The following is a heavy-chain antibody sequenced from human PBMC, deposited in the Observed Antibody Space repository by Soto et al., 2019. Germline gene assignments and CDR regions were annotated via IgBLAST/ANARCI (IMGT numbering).Heavy chain of an antibody. CDR3: ATESITAIDSGCDY. CDR1: GFTFINYG. D-gene: IGHD5-18*01. Sequence: WGSLRLSCVASGFTFINYGMHFFRHSPGKWLEWVEVISYDEVTKYYADSVKGRFTISRDNSKNTLSLQMIGLRAEDTAVYYCATESITAIDSGCDYWGQGTLVTVSS. J-gene: IGHJ4*02. V-gene: IGHV3-30*03. CDR2: ISYDEVTK.